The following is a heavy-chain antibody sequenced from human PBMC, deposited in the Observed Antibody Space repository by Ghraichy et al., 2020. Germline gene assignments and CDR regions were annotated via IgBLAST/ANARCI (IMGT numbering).Heavy chain of an antibody. CDR3: AGARSVGATGARLRRGFVY. CDR1: GGSFSGYN. CDR2: INHSGNT. J-gene: IGHJ4*02. D-gene: IGHD1/OR15-1a*01. Sequence: SETLSLTCGVYGGSFSGYNWGWIRQPPGKGLEWIGEINHSGNTNYNPSLESRVTISADTSGKQFSLILSSVTAADTAVYYCAGARSVGATGARLRRGFVYWGQGTLVTVSS. V-gene: IGHV4-34*01.